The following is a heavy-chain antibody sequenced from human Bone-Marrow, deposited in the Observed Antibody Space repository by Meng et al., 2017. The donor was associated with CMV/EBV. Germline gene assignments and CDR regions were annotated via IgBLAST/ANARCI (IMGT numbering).Heavy chain of an antibody. CDR2: IRYDGSNK. CDR1: GFTFSSYG. J-gene: IGHJ4*02. D-gene: IGHD2-2*01. V-gene: IGHV3-30*02. Sequence: GGSLRLSCAASGFTFSSYGMHWVRQAPGKGLEWVAFIRYDGSNKYYADSVKGRFTISRDNSKNTLYLQMNSLRAEDTAVYYCAKEFRYCSSTSCWGQGTLVTFYS. CDR3: AKEFRYCSSTSC.